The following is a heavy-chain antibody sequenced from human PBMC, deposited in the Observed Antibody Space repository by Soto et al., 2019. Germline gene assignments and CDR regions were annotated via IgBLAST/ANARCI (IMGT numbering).Heavy chain of an antibody. D-gene: IGHD6-19*01. CDR2: ISAYNGNT. CDR1: GYTFTSYG. V-gene: IGHV1-18*01. Sequence: AAVKVSCKASGYTFTSYGISWVRQAPGQGLEWMGWISAYNGNTNYAQKLQGRVTMTTDTSTSTAYMELRSLRSDDTAVYYCARDLVVAGPHYYYVMDVWGQGTTVTVSS. J-gene: IGHJ6*02. CDR3: ARDLVVAGPHYYYVMDV.